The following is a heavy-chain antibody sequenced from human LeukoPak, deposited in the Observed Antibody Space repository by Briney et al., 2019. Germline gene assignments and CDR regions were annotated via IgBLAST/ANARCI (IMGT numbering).Heavy chain of an antibody. CDR1: GFSLSGYW. Sequence: GGSLRLSCAAYGFSLSGYWMSLVRQAPGKGLEWVARLHAEGKEKYVVHSVKGRFTVSRDNAKNSLYLQMNSLRVEDTAVYYCARGGYSFDYLGQGTLVTVSS. J-gene: IGHJ4*02. V-gene: IGHV3-7*01. CDR3: ARGGYSFDY. CDR2: LHAEGKEK. D-gene: IGHD5-12*01.